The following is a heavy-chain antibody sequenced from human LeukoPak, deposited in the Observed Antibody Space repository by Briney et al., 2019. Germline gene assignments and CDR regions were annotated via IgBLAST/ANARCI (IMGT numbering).Heavy chain of an antibody. CDR2: VSGHGGST. CDR1: GFTFSRYA. D-gene: IGHD2-15*01. J-gene: IGHJ4*02. Sequence: GGSLRLSCAASGFTFSRYAMSWVRQPPGKGLECVSSVSGHGGSTYYAEYVKGRFTISRDNSKNTLYLQMNSLRGEDTAVYYCSRLSVVVAARGSYFDYWGQGTLVTVSS. V-gene: IGHV3-23*01. CDR3: SRLSVVVAARGSYFDY.